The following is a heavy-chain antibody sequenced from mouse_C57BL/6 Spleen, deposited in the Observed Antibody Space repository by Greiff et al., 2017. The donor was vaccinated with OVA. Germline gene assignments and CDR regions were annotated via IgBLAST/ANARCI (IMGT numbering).Heavy chain of an antibody. Sequence: VQLVESGPELVKPGASVKLSCKASGYAFSSYWMNWVKQRPGKGLEWIGWIYPGDGDTNYNGKFKGKATLTADKSSSTAYMQLSSLTSEDSAVYFCAREIHYYGSSYCMDYWGQGTSVTVSS. J-gene: IGHJ4*01. CDR3: AREIHYYGSSYCMDY. CDR1: GYAFSSYW. CDR2: IYPGDGDT. D-gene: IGHD1-1*01. V-gene: IGHV1-82*01.